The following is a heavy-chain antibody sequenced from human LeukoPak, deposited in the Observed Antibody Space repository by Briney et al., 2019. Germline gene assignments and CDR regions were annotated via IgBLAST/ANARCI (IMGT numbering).Heavy chain of an antibody. J-gene: IGHJ4*02. V-gene: IGHV4-4*07. CDR3: AREEGVRGLPDY. CDR1: GGSFSGYY. D-gene: IGHD2-15*01. Sequence: SETLSLTCAVYGGSFSGYYWSWIRQPAGKGLEWIGRLSTNEDTYYNPSLRSRVTMSVDTSKNRFSLTLTSVTAADTAVYYCAREEGVRGLPDYWGQGTLVTVSS. CDR2: LSTNEDT.